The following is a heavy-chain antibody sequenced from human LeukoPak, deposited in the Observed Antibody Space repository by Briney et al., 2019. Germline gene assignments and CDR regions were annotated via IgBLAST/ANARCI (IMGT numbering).Heavy chain of an antibody. Sequence: GGSLRLSCAASGFTFDDYAMHWVRQAPGKGLEWVSGISRNSGSIGYADSVKGRFTISRDNAKNSLYLQMNSLRAEDTALYYCAKDITGGSYGFDYWGQGPLVTVSS. CDR3: AKDITGGSYGFDY. J-gene: IGHJ4*02. D-gene: IGHD1-26*01. CDR2: ISRNSGSI. V-gene: IGHV3-9*01. CDR1: GFTFDDYA.